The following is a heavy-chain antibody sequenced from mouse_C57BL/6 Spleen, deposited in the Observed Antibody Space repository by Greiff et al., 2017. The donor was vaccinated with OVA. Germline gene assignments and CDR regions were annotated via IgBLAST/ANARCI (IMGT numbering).Heavy chain of an antibody. J-gene: IGHJ1*03. V-gene: IGHV1-63*01. D-gene: IGHD2-4*01. Sequence: QVQLQQSGPELVKPGASVKISCKASGYAFSSSWMNWVKQRPGHGLEWIGDIYPGGGYTNYNEKFKGKATLTADKSSSTAYMQFSSLTSEDSAIYYCSRSGLRRYFDVWGTGTTVTVSS. CDR2: IYPGGGYT. CDR3: SRSGLRRYFDV. CDR1: GYAFSSSW.